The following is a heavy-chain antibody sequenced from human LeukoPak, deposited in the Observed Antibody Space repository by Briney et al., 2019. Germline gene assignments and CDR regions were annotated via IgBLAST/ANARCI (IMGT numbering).Heavy chain of an antibody. D-gene: IGHD6-19*01. CDR1: GFTFSSYA. V-gene: IGHV3-23*01. CDR3: ARDPGSGWHHDAFDI. J-gene: IGHJ3*02. CDR2: ISGSGGST. Sequence: GGSLRLSCAASGFTFSSYAMSWVRHAPGKGLEWVSAISGSGGSTYYADSVKGRFTISRDNSKNTLYLQMNSLRAEDTAVYYFARDPGSGWHHDAFDIWGQGTMVTVSS.